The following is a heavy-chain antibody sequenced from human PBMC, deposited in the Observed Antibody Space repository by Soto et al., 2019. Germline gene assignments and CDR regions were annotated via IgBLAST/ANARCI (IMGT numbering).Heavy chain of an antibody. D-gene: IGHD5-12*01. J-gene: IGHJ4*02. CDR1: GFIFSSYA. Sequence: QVQLVESGGGVVQPGRSLRLSCAASGFIFSSYAIHWVRQAPGKGLEWVALISYDGSNKYYADSVKGRLTISRDNSKNTLYLQMNSLRAEDTAVYYCARGGRLRHFDYWGQGTLVTVSS. V-gene: IGHV3-30-3*01. CDR2: ISYDGSNK. CDR3: ARGGRLRHFDY.